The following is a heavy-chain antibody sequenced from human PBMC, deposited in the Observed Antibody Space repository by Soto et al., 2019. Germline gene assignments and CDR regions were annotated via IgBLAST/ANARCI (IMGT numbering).Heavy chain of an antibody. CDR2: IYYSGST. V-gene: IGHV4-39*01. CDR3: AGRGGERYCSGGSCPDY. D-gene: IGHD2-15*01. Sequence: QLQLQESGPGLVKPSETLSLTCTVSGGSISSSRYYWGWIRQPPGKGLEWIGRIYYSGSTYYNPSLKSRVTMSVYAFKNQFSLRLSAVAAADTAVYYWAGRGGERYCSGGSCPDYWGQGTLVTVSS. J-gene: IGHJ4*02. CDR1: GGSISSSRYY.